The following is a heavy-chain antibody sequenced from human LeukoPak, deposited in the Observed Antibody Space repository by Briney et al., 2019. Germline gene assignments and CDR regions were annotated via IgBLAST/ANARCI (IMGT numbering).Heavy chain of an antibody. Sequence: PGGSLRLSCAASGFTVSSNYMSWVRQAPGKGLEWVSSISSSSSYIYYADSVKGRFTISRDNAKNSLYLQMNSLRAEDTAVYYCARDEDVRITMVRGVIPPLGMDVWGQGTTVTVSS. V-gene: IGHV3-21*01. CDR1: GFTVSSNY. CDR2: ISSSSSYI. J-gene: IGHJ6*02. D-gene: IGHD3-10*01. CDR3: ARDEDVRITMVRGVIPPLGMDV.